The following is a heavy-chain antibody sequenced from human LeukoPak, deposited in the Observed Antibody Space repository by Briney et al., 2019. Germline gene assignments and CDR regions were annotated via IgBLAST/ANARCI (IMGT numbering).Heavy chain of an antibody. Sequence: AGGSLRLSCAASGSTFDDYAMHWVRQAPGKGLEWVSGISWNSGSIGYADSVKGRFTISRDNAKNSLYLQMNSLRAEDTALYYCAKAKLLWFGELLSWGQGTLVTVSS. CDR1: GSTFDDYA. V-gene: IGHV3-9*01. J-gene: IGHJ4*02. D-gene: IGHD3-10*01. CDR2: ISWNSGSI. CDR3: AKAKLLWFGELLS.